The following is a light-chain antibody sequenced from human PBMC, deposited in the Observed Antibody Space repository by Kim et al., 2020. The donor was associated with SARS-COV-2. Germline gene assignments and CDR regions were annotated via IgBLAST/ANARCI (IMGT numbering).Light chain of an antibody. CDR1: VCNVVDYND. CDR2: EVS. V-gene: IGLV2-8*01. CDR3: SSYAGSNNLV. J-gene: IGLJ2*01. Sequence: GQQDTLSRTGTVCNVVDYNDGSWFQQHPGKAPKLMIYEVSKRPSGVPDRFSGSKSGNTASLTVSGLQAEDEADYYCSSYAGSNNLVFGGGTQLTVL.